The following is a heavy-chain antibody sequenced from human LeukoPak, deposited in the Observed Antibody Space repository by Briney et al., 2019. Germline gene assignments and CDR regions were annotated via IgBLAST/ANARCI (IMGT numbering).Heavy chain of an antibody. V-gene: IGHV1-8*01. J-gene: IGHJ4*02. CDR2: MNPNSGNT. D-gene: IGHD3-22*01. Sequence: GASMKVSCKASGYTFTSYDINWVRQATGQGLEWMGWMNPNSGNTGYAQKFQGRVTMTRNTSISTAYMELSSLRSEDTAVYYCAIAPLDYYDSSGYSYGYWGQGTLVTVSS. CDR3: AIAPLDYYDSSGYSYGY. CDR1: GYTFTSYD.